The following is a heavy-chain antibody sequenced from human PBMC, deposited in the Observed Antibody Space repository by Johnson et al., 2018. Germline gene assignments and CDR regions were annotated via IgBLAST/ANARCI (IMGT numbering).Heavy chain of an antibody. CDR2: ISSSGTMK. Sequence: VQLVESGGGLVKPGGSLRLSCEASRFTFSDYYMSWIRQAPGKGLEWLSYISSSGTMKYYVDSVKGRFTISRDNAKKSLYLQMSSLRVEDTALYYCARGKYNDPIDIWGQGTMVTVSS. J-gene: IGHJ3*02. CDR3: ARGKYNDPIDI. D-gene: IGHD3-16*01. CDR1: RFTFSDYY. V-gene: IGHV3-11*04.